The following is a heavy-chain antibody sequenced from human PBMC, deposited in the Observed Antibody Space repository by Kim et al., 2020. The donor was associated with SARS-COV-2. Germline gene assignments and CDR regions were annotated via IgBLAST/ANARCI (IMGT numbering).Heavy chain of an antibody. CDR3: ARDRVGLDV. CDR1: GFTFSSYG. D-gene: IGHD3-10*01. J-gene: IGHJ6*02. Sequence: GGSLRLSCAASGFTFSSYGMHWVRQAPGKGLEWVAVIWYDGSNKCYADSVKGRFTISRDNSKNTLYLQMNSLRAEDTAVYYCARDRVGLDVWGQGTTVTVSS. CDR2: IWYDGSNK. V-gene: IGHV3-33*01.